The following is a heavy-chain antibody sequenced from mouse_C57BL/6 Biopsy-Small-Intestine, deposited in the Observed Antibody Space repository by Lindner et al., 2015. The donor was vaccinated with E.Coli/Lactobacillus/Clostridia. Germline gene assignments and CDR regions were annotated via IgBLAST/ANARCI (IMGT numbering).Heavy chain of an antibody. V-gene: IGHV1-39*01. CDR3: ARGGEYAMDY. J-gene: IGHJ4*01. CDR1: DYSFTGYN. Sequence: VQLQESGAELVKPGASVKISCKASDYSFTGYNIDWVKQSHGKSLEWIGDINPFYSSTSYNENFRGKATLTADTSSSTAYMQLSSLTSEDSAIYYCARGGEYAMDYWGQGTSVTVSS. CDR2: INPFYSST.